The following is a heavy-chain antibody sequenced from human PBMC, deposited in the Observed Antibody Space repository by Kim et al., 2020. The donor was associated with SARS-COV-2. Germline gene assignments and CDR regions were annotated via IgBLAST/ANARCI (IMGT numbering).Heavy chain of an antibody. J-gene: IGHJ4*02. V-gene: IGHV1-2*02. Sequence: YAQKFQGRVTMTRDTSISTAYMELSRLRSDDTAVYYCARDSNSLAAQFDYWGQGTLVTVSS. CDR3: ARDSNSLAAQFDY. D-gene: IGHD2-8*01.